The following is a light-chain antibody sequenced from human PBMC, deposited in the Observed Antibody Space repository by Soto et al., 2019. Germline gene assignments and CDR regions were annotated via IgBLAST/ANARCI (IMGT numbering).Light chain of an antibody. CDR3: ETWGTTDVV. V-gene: IGLV4-60*02. Sequence: QSVLTQSSSASASLGSSVKLTCTLSSGHSTYIIAWHQQQPGKAPRYLMKLEGSGSYHKGSGIPDRFSGSSSGADRYLTISHLQFEDEADYSSETWGTTDVVFGGGTKLTVL. J-gene: IGLJ2*01. CDR2: LEGSGSY. CDR1: SGHSTYI.